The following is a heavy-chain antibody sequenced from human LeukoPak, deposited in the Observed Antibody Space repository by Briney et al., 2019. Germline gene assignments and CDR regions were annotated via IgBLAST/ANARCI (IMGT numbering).Heavy chain of an antibody. CDR3: ATGRPFGELSNFDY. CDR1: GGSISSSSYY. V-gene: IGHV4-39*01. Sequence: PSETLSLTCTVSGGSISSSSYYWGWIRQPPGKGLEWIGSIYYSGSTYYNPSLKSRVTISVDTSKNQFSLKLSSVTAADTAVYYCATGRPFGELSNFDYWGQGTLVTVSS. D-gene: IGHD3-10*01. CDR2: IYYSGST. J-gene: IGHJ4*02.